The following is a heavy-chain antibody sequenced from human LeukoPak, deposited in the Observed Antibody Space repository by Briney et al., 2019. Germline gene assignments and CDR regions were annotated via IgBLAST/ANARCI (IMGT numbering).Heavy chain of an antibody. CDR1: GVSFSGYY. CDR2: INHSGST. D-gene: IGHD2-2*02. CDR3: ARWGIYCSSTSCYSFDY. V-gene: IGHV4-34*01. Sequence: SETLSLTCAVYGVSFSGYYWSWIRQPPGKGLEWIGEINHSGSTNYNPSLKSRVTISVDTSKNQFSLKLSSVTAADTAVYYCARWGIYCSSTSCYSFDYWGRGTLVTVSS. J-gene: IGHJ4*02.